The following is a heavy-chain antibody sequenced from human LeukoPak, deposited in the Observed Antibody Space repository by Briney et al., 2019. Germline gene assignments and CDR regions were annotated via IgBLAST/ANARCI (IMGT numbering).Heavy chain of an antibody. Sequence: GGSLRLSCAASGFTFSSYGMHWVRQAPGKGLEWVAFIRYDGSNKYYADSVKGRFTISRDNSKNTLYLQMNSLRAEDTAVYYCAKERIVGATQAAFDYWGQGTLVTVSS. J-gene: IGHJ4*02. CDR2: IRYDGSNK. CDR3: AKERIVGATQAAFDY. V-gene: IGHV3-30*02. CDR1: GFTFSSYG. D-gene: IGHD1-26*01.